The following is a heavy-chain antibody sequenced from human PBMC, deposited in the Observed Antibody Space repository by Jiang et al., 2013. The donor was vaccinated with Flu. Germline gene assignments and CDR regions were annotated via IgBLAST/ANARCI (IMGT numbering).Heavy chain of an antibody. CDR3: ARGTGDIKVEYCSAGNCYLVSYYDH. J-gene: IGHJ4*02. CDR1: GGSIGSGGGYF. CDR2: IYYTGYT. D-gene: IGHD2-15*01. V-gene: IGHV4-31*03. Sequence: QTLSLTCSVSGGSIGSGGGYFWGWIRQHPGKGLEWIGYIYYTGYTSINPSLQSRLTISVDTSKNQFSLDLSSVTAADTAIYYCARGTGDIKVEYCSAGNCYLVSYYDHWGPGTLVTVSS.